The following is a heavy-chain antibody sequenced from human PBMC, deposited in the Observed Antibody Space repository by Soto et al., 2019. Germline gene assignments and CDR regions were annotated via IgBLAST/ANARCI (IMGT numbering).Heavy chain of an antibody. Sequence: PGGSLRLSCAASGFTVSSNYMSWVRQAPGKGLEWVSVIYSGGSTYYADSVKGRFTISRDNSKNTLYLQMNSLRAEDTAVYYCAREETDQRYFDYWGQGTLVTVSS. CDR3: AREETDQRYFDY. CDR1: GFTVSSNY. V-gene: IGHV3-66*01. CDR2: IYSGGST. D-gene: IGHD2-2*01. J-gene: IGHJ4*02.